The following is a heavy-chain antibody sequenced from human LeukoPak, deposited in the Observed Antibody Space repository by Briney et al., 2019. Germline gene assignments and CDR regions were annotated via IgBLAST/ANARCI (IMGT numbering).Heavy chain of an antibody. CDR2: IISVGDYI. D-gene: IGHD3-9*01. CDR3: ARGHYDVLAASYKWTPDY. CDR1: GFTCNTFN. J-gene: IGHJ4*02. Sequence: GGSLRLSCAAAGFTCNTFNMNWVSQAPGKGLEWVSFIISVGDYIYYADSVKGRFTTYRDKAKHSLSLQLNSLRVEDTAIYYCARGHYDVLAASYKWTPDYWGQGTLVTVSS. V-gene: IGHV3-21*01.